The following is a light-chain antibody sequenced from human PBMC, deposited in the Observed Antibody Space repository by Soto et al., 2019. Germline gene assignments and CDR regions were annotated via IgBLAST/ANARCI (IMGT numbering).Light chain of an antibody. J-gene: IGKJ4*01. CDR2: GAF. CDR1: QSVSSNY. V-gene: IGKV3-20*01. CDR3: QQYDTAPLT. Sequence: EVVMTQSPGTPSLSPGERATLSCRASQSVSSNYLAWYQQKPGRAPRLLIFGAFFRATGIPDRFSGSASGTDFTLTISGLEPEDFAVYYCQQYDTAPLTFGGGTKVDIK.